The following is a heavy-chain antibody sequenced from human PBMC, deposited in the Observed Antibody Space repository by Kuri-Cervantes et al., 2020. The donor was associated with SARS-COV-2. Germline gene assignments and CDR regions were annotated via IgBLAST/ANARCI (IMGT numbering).Heavy chain of an antibody. Sequence: GESLKISCAASGFTFSSYWMSWVRQAPGKGLEWVANIKQDGSEKYYVDSVKGRFTISRDNAKNSLYLQMNSLRAEDTAVYYCARVEGGGTYYDFDYWGQGTLVTVSS. CDR3: ARVEGGGTYYDFDY. D-gene: IGHD3-3*01. CDR2: IKQDGSEK. CDR1: GFTFSSYW. J-gene: IGHJ4*02. V-gene: IGHV3-7*03.